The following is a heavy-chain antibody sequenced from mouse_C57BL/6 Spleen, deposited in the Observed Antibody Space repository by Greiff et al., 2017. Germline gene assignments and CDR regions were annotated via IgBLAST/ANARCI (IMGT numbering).Heavy chain of an antibody. CDR2: INPNYGTT. V-gene: IGHV1-39*01. CDR3: ARERSHYYAMDY. Sequence: EVKLVESGPELVKPGASVKISCKASGYSFTDYNMNWVKQSNGKSLEWIGVINPNYGTTSYHQKFKGKATLTVDQSSSTAYMQLNSLTSEDSAVYYCARERSHYYAMDYWGQGTSVTVSS. J-gene: IGHJ4*01. CDR1: GYSFTDYN. D-gene: IGHD1-1*01.